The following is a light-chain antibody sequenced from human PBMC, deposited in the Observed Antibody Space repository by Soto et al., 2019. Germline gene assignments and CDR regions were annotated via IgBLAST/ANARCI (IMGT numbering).Light chain of an antibody. Sequence: EIVMTQSPATLSVSPGERATLSCRASQSVSSNLAWYQQKPGQAPRLLMYDASNRATGIPARFSGSGSGTDFTLTISSLEPEDFAVYYCQQRSNWPITFGQGTRLEI. CDR2: DAS. CDR1: QSVSSN. CDR3: QQRSNWPIT. J-gene: IGKJ5*01. V-gene: IGKV3-11*01.